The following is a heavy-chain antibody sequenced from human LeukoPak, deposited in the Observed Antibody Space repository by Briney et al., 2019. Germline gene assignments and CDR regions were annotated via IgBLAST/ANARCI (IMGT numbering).Heavy chain of an antibody. Sequence: SETLSLTCTVSGGSISSSSYYWGWIRQPPGKGLEWIGSIYYSGSTYYNPSLKSRVTISVDTSQNQFSLKLSSVTAADTAVYYCARVSLVRGAPDYYFDYWGQGTLVTVSS. V-gene: IGHV4-39*07. CDR1: GGSISSSSYY. CDR3: ARVSLVRGAPDYYFDY. J-gene: IGHJ4*02. CDR2: IYYSGST. D-gene: IGHD3-10*01.